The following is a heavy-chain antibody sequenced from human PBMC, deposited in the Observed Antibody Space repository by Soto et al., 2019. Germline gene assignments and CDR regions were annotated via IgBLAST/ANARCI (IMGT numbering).Heavy chain of an antibody. V-gene: IGHV3-30*01. CDR2: ISIDGTRT. Sequence: GGSLRLSCVASGFSLYSYVIHWVRQTPGKGLQWVAVISIDGTRTYYADSVKGRFTVSRDNSKNTQYLQMYGLTIEDTAIYYCVRDLGRSNLDPWGQGNLVTVSS. D-gene: IGHD4-4*01. J-gene: IGHJ5*02. CDR1: GFSLYSYV. CDR3: VRDLGRSNLDP.